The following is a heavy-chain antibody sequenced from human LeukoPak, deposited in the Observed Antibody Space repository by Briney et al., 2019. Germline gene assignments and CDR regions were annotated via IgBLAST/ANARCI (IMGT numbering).Heavy chain of an antibody. V-gene: IGHV1-18*01. D-gene: IGHD6-19*01. CDR3: ARDFAYSSGWYNGFHI. CDR2: ISAYNGNT. CDR1: GYTFTSYG. J-gene: IGHJ3*02. Sequence: ASVKVSCKASGYTFTSYGISWVRQAPGQGLEWMGWISAYNGNTNYAQKLQGRVTMTTDTSTSTAYMELRSLRSDDTAVYYCARDFAYSSGWYNGFHIWGQGTMVTVSS.